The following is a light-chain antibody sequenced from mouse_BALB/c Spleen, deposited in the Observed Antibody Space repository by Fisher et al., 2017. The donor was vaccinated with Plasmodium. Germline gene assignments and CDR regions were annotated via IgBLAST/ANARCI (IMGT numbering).Light chain of an antibody. Sequence: VMTQTPLTLSVTIGQPASISCKSSQSLLNSDGKTYLSWLLQRPGQSPKRLIYLVSKLDSGVPDRFSGSGSGTYFTLKISRVEAEDLGVYFCSQSTHLPLTFGSGTKLEIK. V-gene: IGKV1-135*01. CDR3: SQSTHLPLT. J-gene: IGKJ4*01. CDR2: LVS. CDR1: QSLLNSDGKTY.